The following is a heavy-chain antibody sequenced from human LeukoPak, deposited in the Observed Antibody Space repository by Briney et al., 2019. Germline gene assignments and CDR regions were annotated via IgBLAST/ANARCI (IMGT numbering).Heavy chain of an antibody. D-gene: IGHD3/OR15-3a*01. J-gene: IGHJ3*01. CDR1: GFTFSDHY. CDR3: VRVGPLDYDAFDV. Sequence: PGGSLRLSCAASGFTFSDHYMDWVRQGPGKGLAWVGRIRKKGDTYTTEYAASVKGRFTISREDSKNSVYLRMNSLRTEDTAVYYCVRVGPLDYDAFDVWGQGTTVTVSS. CDR2: IRKKGDTYTT. V-gene: IGHV3-72*01.